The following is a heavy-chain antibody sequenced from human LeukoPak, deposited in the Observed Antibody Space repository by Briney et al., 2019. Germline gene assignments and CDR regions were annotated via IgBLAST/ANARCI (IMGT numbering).Heavy chain of an antibody. CDR3: ARQIGFSSDWYEY. Sequence: SETLSLTCTVSGGSINNYYWSWIRQPPGKGLEWIAYIYSSGNTYYNPSLKSRVTISVDTSKNQFSLKLSSVTAADTAVYYCARQIGFSSDWYEYWGPGTLVTVSS. CDR1: GGSINNYY. V-gene: IGHV4-59*08. J-gene: IGHJ1*01. D-gene: IGHD6-19*01. CDR2: IYSSGNT.